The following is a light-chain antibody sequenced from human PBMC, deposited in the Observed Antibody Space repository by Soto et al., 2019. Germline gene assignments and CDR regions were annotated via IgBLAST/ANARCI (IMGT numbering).Light chain of an antibody. CDR3: QQLNRFPRT. CDR1: QDISSY. Sequence: DIQLTQSPSFLSASVGDRVTITCRASQDISSYLAWYQQRPGKVPRFLTHSASTLQSGVPSMFSATGSGTTFTLTISSLQAEDISPYYCQQLNRFPRTFGQGTKVEV. CDR2: SAS. V-gene: IGKV1-9*01. J-gene: IGKJ1*01.